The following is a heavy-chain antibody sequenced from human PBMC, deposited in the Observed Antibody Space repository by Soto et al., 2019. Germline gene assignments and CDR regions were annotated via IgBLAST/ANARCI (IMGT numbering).Heavy chain of an antibody. CDR2: ITDTGGDA. D-gene: IGHD3-10*01. V-gene: IGHV3-23*01. J-gene: IGHJ4*02. CDR1: GLTFGSRA. CDR3: ARGSTDSYPGSRIFDF. Sequence: GGSLRLSCVASGLTFGSRAMSWVRQAPGEGLQWVSTITDTGGDAKYAASVRGRFVISRDNSKKTLYLQMTSLTAEDSAMYFCARGSTDSYPGSRIFDFWGRGTLVTVSS.